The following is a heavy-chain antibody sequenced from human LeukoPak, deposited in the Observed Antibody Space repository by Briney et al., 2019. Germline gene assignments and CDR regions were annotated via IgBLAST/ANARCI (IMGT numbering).Heavy chain of an antibody. CDR3: ARHRNDWYYLDQ. V-gene: IGHV4-38-2*02. D-gene: IGHD2-21*02. CDR1: GFSISSGYY. Sequence: SETLSLTCTVSGFSISSGYYWGWIRQPPGERLEWIGSISHSWSTYYNPSLKSRITISLDPSKNQFSLRLSFVTAADTAVYYCARHRNDWYYLDQWGQGTLVTVSS. J-gene: IGHJ4*02. CDR2: ISHSWST.